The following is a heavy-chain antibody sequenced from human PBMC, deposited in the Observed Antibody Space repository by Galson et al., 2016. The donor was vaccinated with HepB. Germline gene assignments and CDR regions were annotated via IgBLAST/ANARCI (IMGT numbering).Heavy chain of an antibody. CDR3: ARDGGGFDY. CDR1: GFTFSDYW. Sequence: SLRLSCAASGFTFSDYWMNWVRQAPGKGLEWVANINKDGSGEYYVGSVKGRFTISRDNAKNSLHLQMNSLRDEDTAVYYCARDGGGFDYWGQGTLVTVSS. D-gene: IGHD3-16*01. V-gene: IGHV3-7*01. CDR2: INKDGSGE. J-gene: IGHJ4*02.